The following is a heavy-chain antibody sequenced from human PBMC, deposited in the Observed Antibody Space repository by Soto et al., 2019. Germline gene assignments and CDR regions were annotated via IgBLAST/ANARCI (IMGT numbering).Heavy chain of an antibody. CDR2: INHSGST. CDR3: ARGGDTAEGTDY. D-gene: IGHD3-10*01. CDR1: GGSFSGYY. Sequence: ETLSLTCAVYGGSFSGYYWSWIRQPPGKGLEWIGEINHSGSTNYNPSLKSRVTISVDTSKNQFSLKLSSVTAADTAVYYCARGGDTAEGTDYWGQGTLVTVSS. J-gene: IGHJ4*02. V-gene: IGHV4-34*01.